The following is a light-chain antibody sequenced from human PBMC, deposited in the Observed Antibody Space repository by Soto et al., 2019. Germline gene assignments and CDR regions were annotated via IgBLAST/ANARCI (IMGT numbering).Light chain of an antibody. V-gene: IGKV1-33*01. CDR3: QQYDNLPIT. Sequence: DIQMTQSPSSLSASVGDRVTITCQASQDISNYLNWYQQKPGKAPKLLIYDASNLETGVPSRFSGSGSGTDFTFTISSLQPEDIPTYYCQQYDNLPITFGQGTRLEIK. J-gene: IGKJ5*01. CDR1: QDISNY. CDR2: DAS.